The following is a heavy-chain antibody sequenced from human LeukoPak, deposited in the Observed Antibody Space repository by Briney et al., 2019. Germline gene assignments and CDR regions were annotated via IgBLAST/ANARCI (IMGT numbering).Heavy chain of an antibody. CDR1: GFTFTSYS. CDR2: SGADGVTA. J-gene: IGHJ2*01. V-gene: IGHV3-64*02. D-gene: IGHD3-16*01. CDR3: AREGGRSGQWYYDL. Sequence: GGSLRLSCAASGFTFTSYSIHWVRQVPTKGPEYVSVSGADGVTAFYADSVKGRFTISRDNSKKTVDLEMGSLTAEDTAVYYCAREGGRSGQWYYDLWGRGTLVTVSS.